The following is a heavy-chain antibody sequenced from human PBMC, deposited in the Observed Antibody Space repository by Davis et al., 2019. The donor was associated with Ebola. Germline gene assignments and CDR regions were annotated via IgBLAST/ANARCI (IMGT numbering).Heavy chain of an antibody. J-gene: IGHJ4*02. CDR1: GYTFTGYY. D-gene: IGHD2-21*02. CDR2: INPNSGGT. V-gene: IGHV1-2*04. Sequence: ASVKVSCKASGYTFTGYYMHWVRQAPGQGLEWMGWINPNSGGTNYAQKFQGWVTMTRDTSISTAYMELSSLTIDDTAVYYCARGYSPKCRGGDCVNDFWGQGTLVTVST. CDR3: ARGYSPKCRGGDCVNDF.